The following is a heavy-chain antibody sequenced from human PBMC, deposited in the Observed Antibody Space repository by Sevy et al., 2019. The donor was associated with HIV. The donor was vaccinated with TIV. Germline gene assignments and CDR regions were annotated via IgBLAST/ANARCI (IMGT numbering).Heavy chain of an antibody. CDR3: ARVIYGGVGGFYFDY. Sequence: SETLSLTCTVSGDSISYNYWGWIRQPPGKGLEWIAFIYNTGSTNKNPSLRSRVTMSMDTSKNQFSLKLSSVTTADTAVYYCARVIYGGVGGFYFDYWGQGTLVTVSS. J-gene: IGHJ4*02. V-gene: IGHV4-59*01. CDR1: GDSISYNY. CDR2: IYNTGST. D-gene: IGHD2-8*02.